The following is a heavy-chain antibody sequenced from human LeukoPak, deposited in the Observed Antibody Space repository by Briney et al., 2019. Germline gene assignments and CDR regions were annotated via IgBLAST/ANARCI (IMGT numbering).Heavy chain of an antibody. D-gene: IGHD6-6*01. CDR3: VRDDGRSSVNAFDV. CDR1: GYSFTAYY. V-gene: IGHV1-2*02. J-gene: IGHJ3*01. Sequence: GASVKVSCKASGYSFTAYYIHWVRQAPGQALEWMGWNNANNGDTSYAQRIQGRVTITRDTSINTGYMELRGLTSDDTAVYFCVRDDGRSSVNAFDVWGQGTLVTVSS. CDR2: NNANNGDT.